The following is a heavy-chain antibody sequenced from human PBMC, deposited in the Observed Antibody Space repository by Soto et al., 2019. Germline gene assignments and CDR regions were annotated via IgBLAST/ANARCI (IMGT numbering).Heavy chain of an antibody. J-gene: IGHJ4*02. CDR1: GYTFTGYY. V-gene: IGHV1-2*02. Sequence: GYSLQVSCTSSGYTFTGYYMHWVRQAPGQGLEWMGWINPNSGGTNYAQKFQGRVTMTRDTSISTAYMELSRLRSDDTAVYYCARESIKDDDSSGYNPTFEYWGQGTVVTVAS. D-gene: IGHD3-22*01. CDR3: ARESIKDDDSSGYNPTFEY. CDR2: INPNSGGT.